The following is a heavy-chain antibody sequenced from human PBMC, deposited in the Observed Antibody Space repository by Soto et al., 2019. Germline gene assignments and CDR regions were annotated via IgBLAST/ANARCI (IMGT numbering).Heavy chain of an antibody. CDR1: GFSLSTSGMC. J-gene: IGHJ4*02. CDR3: ARIGKPGYYDSSGYYYDGGSDY. V-gene: IGHV2-70*11. Sequence: SGPTLVNPTQTLTLTCTFSGFSLSTSGMCVSWIRQPPGKALEWLARIDWDDDKYYSTSLKTRLTISKDTSKNQVVLTMTNMDPVDTATYYCARIGKPGYYDSSGYYYDGGSDYWGQGTLVTGSS. CDR2: IDWDDDK. D-gene: IGHD3-22*01.